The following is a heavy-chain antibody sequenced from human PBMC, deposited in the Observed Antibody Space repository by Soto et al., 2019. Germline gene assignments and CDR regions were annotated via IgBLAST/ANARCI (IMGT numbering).Heavy chain of an antibody. CDR1: GDSVSSTSAA. J-gene: IGHJ4*02. Sequence: PSQTLSLTCVISGDSVSSTSAAWNWIRQSPSRGLEWLGRTYYRSEWYNDYALSVKSRITINPDTSRNQLSLQLNSVTPEDTAVYYCARAVTLIRGAPLDYRGQGTLVTVSS. V-gene: IGHV6-1*01. D-gene: IGHD3-10*01. CDR3: ARAVTLIRGAPLDY. CDR2: TYYRSEWYN.